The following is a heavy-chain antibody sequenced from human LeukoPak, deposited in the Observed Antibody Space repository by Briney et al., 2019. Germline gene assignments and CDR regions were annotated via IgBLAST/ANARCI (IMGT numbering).Heavy chain of an antibody. V-gene: IGHV5-51*01. CDR3: ARQSVAARSGEMDC. Sequence: GESLKISCKGSEYTFTSYWIAWVRQMPGKGLEWMGIIFPDDSDTRYSPSFQGQVTISADNSINTAYLQWSSLKASDTALYYCARQSVAARSGEMDCWGQGTLVTVSS. J-gene: IGHJ4*02. CDR1: EYTFTSYW. D-gene: IGHD6-6*01. CDR2: IFPDDSDT.